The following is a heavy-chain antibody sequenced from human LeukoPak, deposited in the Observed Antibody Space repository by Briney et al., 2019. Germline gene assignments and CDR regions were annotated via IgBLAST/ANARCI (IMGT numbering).Heavy chain of an antibody. CDR3: ARGAGIQLWLLGRLSEYFQH. Sequence: GASVKVSCKASGYTFTGYYMHWVRQAPGQGLERMGWINPNSGGTNYAQKFQGRVTMTRDTSISTAYMELSRLRSDDTAVYYCARGAGIQLWLLGRLSEYFQHWGQGTLVTVSS. J-gene: IGHJ1*01. CDR1: GYTFTGYY. CDR2: INPNSGGT. V-gene: IGHV1-2*02. D-gene: IGHD5-18*01.